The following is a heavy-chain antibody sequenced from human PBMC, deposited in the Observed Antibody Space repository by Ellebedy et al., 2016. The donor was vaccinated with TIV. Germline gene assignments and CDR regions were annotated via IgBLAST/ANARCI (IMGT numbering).Heavy chain of an antibody. CDR3: ARDGIVGASQY. J-gene: IGHJ4*02. CDR1: GFTFSSYS. D-gene: IGHD1-26*01. CDR2: IYSGGST. V-gene: IGHV3-53*01. Sequence: GESLKISCAASGFTFSSYSMNWVRQAPGKGLEWVSVIYSGGSTYYADSVKGRFTISRDNSKNMLYLQMNSLRAEDTAVYYCARDGIVGASQYWGQGTLVTVSS.